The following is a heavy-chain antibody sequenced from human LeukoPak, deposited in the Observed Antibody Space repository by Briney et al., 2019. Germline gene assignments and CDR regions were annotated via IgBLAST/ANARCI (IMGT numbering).Heavy chain of an antibody. D-gene: IGHD3-3*01. J-gene: IGHJ6*04. V-gene: IGHV3-23*01. Sequence: GGSLRLSCAASGFTFSSYAMSWVRQAPGKGLEWVSAISGSGGSTYYADSVKGRFTISRDNSKITLYLQMNSLRAEDTAVYYCATARYYDFWSGYYGMDVWGKGTTVTVSS. CDR3: ATARYYDFWSGYYGMDV. CDR2: ISGSGGST. CDR1: GFTFSSYA.